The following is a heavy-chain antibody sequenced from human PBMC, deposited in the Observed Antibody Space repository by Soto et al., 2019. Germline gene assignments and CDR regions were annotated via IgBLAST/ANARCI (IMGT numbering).Heavy chain of an antibody. V-gene: IGHV3-33*01. CDR1: GFTFSGHG. D-gene: IGHD3-9*01. J-gene: IGHJ4*02. CDR2: IWYDGSKK. CDR3: ARYTTGYHLDY. Sequence: QVQLVESGGGVVQPGRSLRLSCAASGFTFSGHGMHWVRQAPGKGLEWVAVIWYDGSKKYYADSVKGRFIISRDNSKNVLYLQMNSLRDEDTAIYYCARYTTGYHLDYWGQGTLVTVSS.